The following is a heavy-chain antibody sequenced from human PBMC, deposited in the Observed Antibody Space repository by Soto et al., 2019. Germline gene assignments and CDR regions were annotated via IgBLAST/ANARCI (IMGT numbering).Heavy chain of an antibody. CDR3: ARQLGYCSGGSCYSNDY. D-gene: IGHD2-15*01. V-gene: IGHV4-34*01. Sequence: SQTLSLTCAVYGGSFSGYYWSWIRQPPGKGLEWIGEINHSGSTNYNPSLKSRVTISVDTSKNQFSLKLSSVTAADTAVYYCARQLGYCSGGSCYSNDYWGQGTLVTVSS. CDR1: GGSFSGYY. CDR2: INHSGST. J-gene: IGHJ4*02.